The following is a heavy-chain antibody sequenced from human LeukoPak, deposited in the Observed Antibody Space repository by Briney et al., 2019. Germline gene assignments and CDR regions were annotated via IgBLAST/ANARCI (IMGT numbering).Heavy chain of an antibody. CDR3: ARLWFGELYIDY. CDR2: IYYSGST. V-gene: IGHV4-59*01. D-gene: IGHD3-10*01. Sequence: PTETLSLTCTVSGGSISSYYWSWIRQPPGKGLEWIGYIYYSGSTNYNPSLKSRVTISVDTSKNQFSLKLSSVTAADTAVYYCARLWFGELYIDYWGQGTLVTVSS. J-gene: IGHJ4*02. CDR1: GGSISSYY.